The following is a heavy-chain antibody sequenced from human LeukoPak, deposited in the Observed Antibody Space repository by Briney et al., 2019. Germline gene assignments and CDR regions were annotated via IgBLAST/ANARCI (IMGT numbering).Heavy chain of an antibody. D-gene: IGHD1-26*01. V-gene: IGHV4-31*03. CDR3: ARPSGGLPHEPTPDY. J-gene: IGHJ4*02. CDR2: IYYSGST. Sequence: PSETLSLTCTVSGGSISSGGYYWSWIRQHPGKGLEWIGYIYYSGSTYYNPSLKSRVTISVDTSKNQFSLKLSSVTAADTAVYYWARPSGGLPHEPTPDYWGQGTLVTVSS. CDR1: GGSISSGGYY.